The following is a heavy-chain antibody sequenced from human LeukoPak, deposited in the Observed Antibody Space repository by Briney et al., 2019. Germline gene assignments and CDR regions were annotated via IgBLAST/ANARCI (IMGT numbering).Heavy chain of an antibody. D-gene: IGHD5-24*01. CDR1: GYTLNRYG. CDR3: ARGGGVAITVVFDY. V-gene: IGHV1-18*01. Sequence: ASVKVSCKASGYTLNRYGFTWVRQAPGQGLEWMGWISAYNGDTNYAQKFQGRVTMTTDTSTTTAYMELRSLGSDDTAVYYCARGGGVAITVVFDYWGQGTLVTVSS. J-gene: IGHJ4*02. CDR2: ISAYNGDT.